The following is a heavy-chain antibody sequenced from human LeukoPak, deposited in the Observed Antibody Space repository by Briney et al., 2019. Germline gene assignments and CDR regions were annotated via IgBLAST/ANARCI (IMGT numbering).Heavy chain of an antibody. J-gene: IGHJ6*02. CDR1: GYTFTDYY. CDR2: INSNNGAT. V-gene: IGHV1-2*02. CDR3: ARGSRAYYYYDMDV. Sequence: GASVKVSCKASGYTFTDYYIHWVRQAPGQGLEWMGWINSNNGATNYAQKFQGRVTMTRDTSISTAYMELTRLGSDDTAVYYCARGSRAYYYYDMDVWGQGTTVTVSS.